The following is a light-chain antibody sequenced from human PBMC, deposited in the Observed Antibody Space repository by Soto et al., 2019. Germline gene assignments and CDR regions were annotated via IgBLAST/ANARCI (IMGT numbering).Light chain of an antibody. V-gene: IGLV2-14*01. CDR1: SNDIGGYNY. J-gene: IGLJ2*01. CDR3: SSYTSSSTLL. CDR2: DVS. Sequence: QSALTQPASVSGSPGQSITFSCTGTSNDIGGYNYVSWYQQHPGKAPKLMIFDVSKRPSGVSYRFSGSKSGNTASLTISGLQAEDEAGYYCSSYTSSSTLLFGGGTKLTVL.